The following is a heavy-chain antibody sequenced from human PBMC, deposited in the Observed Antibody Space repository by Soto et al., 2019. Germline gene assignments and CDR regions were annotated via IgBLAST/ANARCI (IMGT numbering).Heavy chain of an antibody. Sequence: AASVKVSCKASGYTFINYGISWVRQAPGQGLEWMGWISTHDGNTNYGQKFQGRVMMTSDTSTTTVSMELRSLRSDDTAVYYCARTIFGVVFYGMDVWGQGTTVTVSS. J-gene: IGHJ6*02. CDR2: ISTHDGNT. V-gene: IGHV1-18*01. CDR3: ARTIFGVVFYGMDV. CDR1: GYTFINYG. D-gene: IGHD3-3*01.